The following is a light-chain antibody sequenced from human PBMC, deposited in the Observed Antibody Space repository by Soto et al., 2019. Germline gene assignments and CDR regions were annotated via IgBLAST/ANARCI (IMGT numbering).Light chain of an antibody. V-gene: IGKV1-5*01. Sequence: DIQMAQSPSTLSASLGGRVTVTCLASQSISSWLAWYQQKPGKAPKLLIYDASSLESGVPSRFSGSGSGTEFTLTISSLQPDDFATYYCQQYNSYSLTFGQGTKVDIK. J-gene: IGKJ1*01. CDR3: QQYNSYSLT. CDR1: QSISSW. CDR2: DAS.